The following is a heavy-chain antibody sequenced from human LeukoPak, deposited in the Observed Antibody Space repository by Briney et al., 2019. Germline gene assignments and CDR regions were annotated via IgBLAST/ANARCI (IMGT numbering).Heavy chain of an antibody. D-gene: IGHD4-17*01. Sequence: ASVKVSCKASGYTFTGYYIHWVRQAPGQGLEWMGWIYPNSGGTNYAQNFQGRVTMTRDTSISTVYMELSRLKSDDTAVYYCARVHTVTTSGEGFFDYWGQGTLVTVSS. J-gene: IGHJ4*02. CDR3: ARVHTVTTSGEGFFDY. CDR2: IYPNSGGT. CDR1: GYTFTGYY. V-gene: IGHV1-2*02.